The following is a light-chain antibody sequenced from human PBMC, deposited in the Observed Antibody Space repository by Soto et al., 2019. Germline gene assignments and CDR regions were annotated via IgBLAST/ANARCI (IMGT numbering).Light chain of an antibody. CDR1: QGISSY. J-gene: IGKJ4*01. Sequence: AIRMTQSPSSLSASTGDRVTITCRASQGISSYLAWYQQKPGKAPKLLIYAASTLQSGVPSRFSGSGSGTDFTLTISCLQSEDFATYHCQQYYSYPRTFGGGTKVEIK. V-gene: IGKV1-8*01. CDR3: QQYYSYPRT. CDR2: AAS.